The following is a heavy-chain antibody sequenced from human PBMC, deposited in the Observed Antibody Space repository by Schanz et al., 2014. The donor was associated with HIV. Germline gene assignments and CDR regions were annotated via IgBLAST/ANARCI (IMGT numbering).Heavy chain of an antibody. CDR1: GFTFDDCA. Sequence: EVRLLESGGGSVQPGRSLRLSCEASGFTFDDCAMHWVRQVPGKGLEWVSGMTWNRRRIGYGDAVKGRFTISRDNANNFVYLEMNGLRVEDTAVYYCAKVLIPMIAVPYYGMDVWGQGTTVTVSS. J-gene: IGHJ6*02. CDR2: MTWNRRRI. V-gene: IGHV3-9*01. D-gene: IGHD3-22*01. CDR3: AKVLIPMIAVPYYGMDV.